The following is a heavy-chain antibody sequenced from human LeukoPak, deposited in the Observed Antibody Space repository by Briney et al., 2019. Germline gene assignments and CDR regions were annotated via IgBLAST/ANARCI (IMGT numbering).Heavy chain of an antibody. V-gene: IGHV1-69*05. D-gene: IGHD3-9*01. J-gene: IGHJ3*02. Sequence: ASVKVSCKASGGTFSSYAISWVRQAPGQGLEWMGGIIPIFGTANYAQKFQGRVTITMDESTSTAYMELSSLRSEDTAVYYCARRSYDILTGHPGYAFDIWGQGTMVTVSS. CDR3: ARRSYDILTGHPGYAFDI. CDR2: IIPIFGTA. CDR1: GGTFSSYA.